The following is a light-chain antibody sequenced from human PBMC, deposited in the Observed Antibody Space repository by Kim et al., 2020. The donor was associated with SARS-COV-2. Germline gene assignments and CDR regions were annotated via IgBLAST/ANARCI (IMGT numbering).Light chain of an antibody. CDR2: GAS. J-gene: IGKJ2*03. CDR1: QSVSSSY. Sequence: LSPGERATLSCRASQSVSSSYLAWYQQKPGQAPRLLSYGASSRATGIPDRFSGSGSGTDFTLTISRLEPEDFAVYYCQQYGSSPYSFGQETKLEI. V-gene: IGKV3-20*01. CDR3: QQYGSSPYS.